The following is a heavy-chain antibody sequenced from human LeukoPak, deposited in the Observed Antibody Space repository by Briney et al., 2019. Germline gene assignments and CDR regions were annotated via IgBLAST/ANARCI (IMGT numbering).Heavy chain of an antibody. J-gene: IGHJ4*02. CDR1: GGSISNYY. V-gene: IGHV4-59*01. CDR3: ARGIAVAGERFDY. D-gene: IGHD6-19*01. Sequence: SETLSLTCTVSGGSISNYYWSWIRQPPGKGLEWIGYIYYSGSTNYNPSLKSRVTISVDTSKNQFSLNLSSVTAADTAVYYCARGIAVAGERFDYWGQGTLVTVSS. CDR2: IYYSGST.